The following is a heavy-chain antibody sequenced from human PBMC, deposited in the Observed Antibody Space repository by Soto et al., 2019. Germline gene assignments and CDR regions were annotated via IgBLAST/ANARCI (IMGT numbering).Heavy chain of an antibody. CDR3: ARQRRGTWYYFDH. J-gene: IGHJ4*02. CDR2: INPNADKT. CDR1: GYTFTTYD. D-gene: IGHD3-16*01. V-gene: IGHV1-8*01. Sequence: QVQLVQSGAEVKKPGASVKVSCKTSGYTFTTYDINWVRQATGQGLEWMGWINPNADKTGFAQKFQGRVPMTKDTSINTGYMELNNLRTEDTAVYYCARQRRGTWYYFDHWGQGTLVTVSS.